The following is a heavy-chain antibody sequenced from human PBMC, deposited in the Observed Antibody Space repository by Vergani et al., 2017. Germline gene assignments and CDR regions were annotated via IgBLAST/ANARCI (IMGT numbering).Heavy chain of an antibody. CDR2: INPNSGGT. Sequence: QVQLVQSGAEVKKPGASVKVSCKASGYTFTGYYMHWVRQAPGQGLEWMGWINPNSGGTNYAQKFQGRVTMTRDTSISTAYMELGRLRSDDTAVYYCARALYCSGGSCSIAYYYYYGMDVWGQGTTVTVSS. CDR1: GYTFTGYY. V-gene: IGHV1-2*02. D-gene: IGHD2-15*01. CDR3: ARALYCSGGSCSIAYYYYYGMDV. J-gene: IGHJ6*02.